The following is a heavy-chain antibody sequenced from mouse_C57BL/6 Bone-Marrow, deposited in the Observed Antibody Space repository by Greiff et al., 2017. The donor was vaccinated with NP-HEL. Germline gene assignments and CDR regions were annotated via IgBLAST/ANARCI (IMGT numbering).Heavy chain of an antibody. D-gene: IGHD3-2*02. Sequence: DVHLVESGGGLVKPGGSLKLSCAASGFTFSSYAMSWVRQTPEKRLEWVATISDGGSYTYYPDHVKGRFTISRDNAKNNLYLQMSHLKSEDTAMYYCARGGGSSGLAWFAYWGQGTLVTVSA. V-gene: IGHV5-4*01. CDR3: ARGGGSSGLAWFAY. J-gene: IGHJ3*01. CDR2: ISDGGSYT. CDR1: GFTFSSYA.